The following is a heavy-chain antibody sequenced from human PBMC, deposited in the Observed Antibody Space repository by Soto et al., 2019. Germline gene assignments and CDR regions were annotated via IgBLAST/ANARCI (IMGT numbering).Heavy chain of an antibody. CDR2: IDPSDSQT. CDR3: ARQIYDSDTGPNFQYYFDS. V-gene: IGHV5-10-1*01. J-gene: IGHJ4*02. D-gene: IGHD3-22*01. Sequence: GESLKISCKGSVYSFAGYWITWVRQKPGKGLEWMGRIDPSDSQTYYSPSFRGHVTISVTKSITTVFLQWSSLRASDTAMYYCARQIYDSDTGPNFQYYFDSWGQGTPVTVSS. CDR1: VYSFAGYW.